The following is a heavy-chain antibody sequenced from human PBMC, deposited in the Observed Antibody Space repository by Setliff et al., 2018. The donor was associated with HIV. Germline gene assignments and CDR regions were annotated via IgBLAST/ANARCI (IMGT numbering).Heavy chain of an antibody. V-gene: IGHV4-38-2*02. J-gene: IGHJ3*02. D-gene: IGHD4-17*01. Sequence: SETLSLTCTVSGYSISSGYYWGWIRQPPGKGLEWIGHIYYTGSTYYNPSLKSRVTISVDTSKNQISLRLNSLTAADTAVYYCARGTTLNVVPDAFDIWGQGTMVTVSS. CDR3: ARGTTLNVVPDAFDI. CDR2: IYYTGST. CDR1: GYSISSGYY.